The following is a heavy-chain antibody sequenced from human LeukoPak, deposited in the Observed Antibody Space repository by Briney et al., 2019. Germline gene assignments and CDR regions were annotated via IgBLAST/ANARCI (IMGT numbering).Heavy chain of an antibody. D-gene: IGHD4-17*01. CDR1: GYTFTGYY. CDR3: ARDSLDYEDAFDI. J-gene: IGHJ3*02. V-gene: IGHV1-2*02. CDR2: INPNSGGT. Sequence: GASVKVSCKASGYTFTGYYMHWVRQAPGQGLEWMGWINPNSGGTNYAQKFQGRVTITRNTSISTAYMELSSLRSEDTAVYYCARDSLDYEDAFDIWGQGTMVTVSS.